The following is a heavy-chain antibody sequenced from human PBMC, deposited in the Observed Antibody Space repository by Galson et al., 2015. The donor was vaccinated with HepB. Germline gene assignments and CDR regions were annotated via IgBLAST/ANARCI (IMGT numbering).Heavy chain of an antibody. CDR2: ISYDGSNK. V-gene: IGHV3-30*18. CDR1: GFTFSSYG. J-gene: IGHJ6*02. Sequence: SLRLSCAASGFTFSSYGMHWVRQAPGKGLEWVAVISYDGSNKYYADSVKGRFAISRDNSKNTLYLQMNSLRAEDTAVYYCAKDSATPDCDCSSTSCHRVYYYYGMDVWGQGTTVTVSS. D-gene: IGHD2-2*01. CDR3: AKDSATPDCDCSSTSCHRVYYYYGMDV.